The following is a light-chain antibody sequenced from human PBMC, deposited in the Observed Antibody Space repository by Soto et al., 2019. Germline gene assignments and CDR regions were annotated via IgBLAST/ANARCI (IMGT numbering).Light chain of an antibody. Sequence: DIQMTQSPSTLSASVGDKVTITCRAGQSINNWLAWYQQKPGKAPKLLIYDASSLENGVPSRFSGSRSGTEFTLTISSLQPDDFATYYCQQYNSFRTFGQGTKVEIK. V-gene: IGKV1-5*01. J-gene: IGKJ1*01. CDR1: QSINNW. CDR2: DAS. CDR3: QQYNSFRT.